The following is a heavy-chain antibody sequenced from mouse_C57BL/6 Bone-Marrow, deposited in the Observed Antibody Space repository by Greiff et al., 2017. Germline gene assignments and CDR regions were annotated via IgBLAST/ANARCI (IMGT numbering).Heavy chain of an antibody. J-gene: IGHJ4*01. CDR1: GFNIKNTY. CDR2: IDPANGNT. CDR3: AREGGSGTGGNYYAMDY. V-gene: IGHV14-3*01. Sequence: VQLKESVAELVRPGASVKLSCTASGFNIKNTYMHWVKQRPEQGLEWIGRIDPANGNTKYAPKFQGKATITADTSSNTAYLQLSSLTSEDTAIYYVAREGGSGTGGNYYAMDYWGQGTSVTVSS. D-gene: IGHD3-2*02.